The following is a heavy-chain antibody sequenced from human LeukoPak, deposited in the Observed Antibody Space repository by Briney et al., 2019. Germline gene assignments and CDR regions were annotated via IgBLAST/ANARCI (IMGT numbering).Heavy chain of an antibody. Sequence: PSETLSLTCAVSGGSISSYYWSWIRQPPGKGLEWIGYIYYSGSTNYNPSLKSRVTISLDTSKNQFSLKLNSVTAADTAVYYCARHVTIIRLYYWGQGTLVTVSS. J-gene: IGHJ4*02. CDR1: GGSISSYY. V-gene: IGHV4-59*08. CDR3: ARHVTIIRLYY. CDR2: IYYSGST. D-gene: IGHD3-10*01.